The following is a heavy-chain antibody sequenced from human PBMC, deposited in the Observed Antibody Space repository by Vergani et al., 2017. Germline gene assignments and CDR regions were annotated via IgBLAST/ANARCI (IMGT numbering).Heavy chain of an antibody. CDR3: ARDFGVGCSSTSCSSGDDDAFDI. CDR1: GGSISSSSYY. D-gene: IGHD2-2*01. CDR2: IYYSGST. J-gene: IGHJ3*02. Sequence: QLQLQESGPGLVKPSETLSLTCTVSGGSISSSSYYWGWIRQPPGKGLEWIGSIYYSGSTYYNPSLKSRVTISVDTSKNQFSLKLSSVTAADTAVYYCARDFGVGCSSTSCSSGDDDAFDIWGQGTMVTVSS. V-gene: IGHV4-39*07.